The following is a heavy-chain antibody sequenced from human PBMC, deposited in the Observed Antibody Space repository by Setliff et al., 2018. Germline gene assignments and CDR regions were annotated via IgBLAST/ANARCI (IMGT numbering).Heavy chain of an antibody. V-gene: IGHV5-51*01. J-gene: IGHJ3*02. Sequence: GESLKISCKASGYSFSFYWIGWVRQMPGKGLEWMAIMYPDDSDIRYSPSFEAHVTISADKSTSTAFLQWSSLKASDTAMYYCATAYVYDFENSNYYRDAFDIWGQGTLVTVSS. CDR1: GYSFSFYW. CDR3: ATAYVYDFENSNYYRDAFDI. D-gene: IGHD3-22*01. CDR2: MYPDDSDI.